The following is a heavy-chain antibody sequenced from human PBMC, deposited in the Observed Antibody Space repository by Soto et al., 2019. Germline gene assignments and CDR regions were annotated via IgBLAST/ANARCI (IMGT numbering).Heavy chain of an antibody. CDR3: ARGVSAGVDY. CDR1: GYSFTSLD. CDR2: MEPSTGRT. Sequence: RASVKVSCKASGYSFTSLDINWVRQTAGQGLEWMGWMEPSTGRTGYAQKFQGRVTMTRDTSINTAYMELTTLTSDDTAFYYCARGVSAGVDYXGQGTLVTVS. V-gene: IGHV1-8*01. D-gene: IGHD1-26*01. J-gene: IGHJ4*02.